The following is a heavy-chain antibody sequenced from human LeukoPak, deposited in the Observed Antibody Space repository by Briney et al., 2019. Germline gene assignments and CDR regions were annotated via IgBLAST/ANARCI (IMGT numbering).Heavy chain of an antibody. J-gene: IGHJ3*02. CDR2: IYTSGST. D-gene: IGHD6-13*01. CDR3: ARSSRSSWYPYDAFDI. CDR1: GGSISSYY. V-gene: IGHV4-4*09. Sequence: SETLSLTCTVSGGSISSYYWSWIRQPPGKGLEWIGYIYTSGSTNYNPSLKSRVTISVDTSKNQFSLKLSSVTAVDTAVYYCARSSRSSWYPYDAFDIWGQGTMVTVSS.